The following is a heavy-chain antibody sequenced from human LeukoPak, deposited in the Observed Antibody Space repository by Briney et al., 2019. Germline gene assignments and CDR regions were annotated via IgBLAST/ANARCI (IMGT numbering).Heavy chain of an antibody. J-gene: IGHJ4*02. CDR2: IYSSGST. V-gene: IGHV4-4*07. Sequence: PSETLSLTCTVSGGXINSAYCTWIRQSAGKGLEWIGRIYSSGSTNYNPSLKGRVTMSVDTSKNQFSLKLTSVTAADTAMYYCARREDFFDSWGQGTLVTVSS. CDR1: GGXINSAY. CDR3: ARREDFFDS.